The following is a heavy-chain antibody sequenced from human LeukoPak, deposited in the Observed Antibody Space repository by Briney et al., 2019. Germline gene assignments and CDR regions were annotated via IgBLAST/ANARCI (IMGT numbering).Heavy chain of an antibody. V-gene: IGHV3-23*01. J-gene: IGHJ4*02. CDR2: ISSGGGST. CDR3: AKVDYIQLWLSVY. D-gene: IGHD5-18*01. Sequence: YPSRSLRLYCAASGFTYSSYAMSWVGHAPGKGLVWVSAISSGGGSTYYADSVKGRLTISRDNTKDMLYLQMNSLKATRTATHSCAKVDYIQLWLSVYWGQGTLVTVSS. CDR1: GFTYSSYA.